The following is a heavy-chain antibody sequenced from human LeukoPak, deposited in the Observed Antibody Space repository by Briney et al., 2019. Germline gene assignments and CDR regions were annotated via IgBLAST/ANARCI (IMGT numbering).Heavy chain of an antibody. V-gene: IGHV4-61*02. J-gene: IGHJ3*02. D-gene: IGHD3-22*01. CDR1: GGSISSGSYY. Sequence: SQTLSLTCTVSGGSISSGSYYWSWIRQPAGKGLEWIVRIYTSGSTNYNPSLKSRLTISVDTSKNHFSLKLSSVTAADTAVYYCAREAYYYDSSGYWNAFDIWGQGTMVTVSS. CDR2: IYTSGST. CDR3: AREAYYYDSSGYWNAFDI.